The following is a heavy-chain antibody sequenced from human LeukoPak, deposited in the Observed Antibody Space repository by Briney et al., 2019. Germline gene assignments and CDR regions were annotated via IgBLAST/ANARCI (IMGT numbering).Heavy chain of an antibody. V-gene: IGHV1-69*13. Sequence: GASVKVSCKASGGTFSSYAISWVRQAPGQGLEWMGGIIPIFGTANYAQKFQGRVTITADESTSTAYMELSSLRSEDTAVYYCARGDCSSTSCYARIFFGLNYYYYGMDVWGQGTTVTVSS. CDR2: IIPIFGTA. CDR1: GGTFSSYA. CDR3: ARGDCSSTSCYARIFFGLNYYYYGMDV. D-gene: IGHD2-2*01. J-gene: IGHJ6*02.